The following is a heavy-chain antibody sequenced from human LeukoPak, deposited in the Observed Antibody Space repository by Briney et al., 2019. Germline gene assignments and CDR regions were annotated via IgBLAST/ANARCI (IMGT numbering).Heavy chain of an antibody. CDR1: GGTFSSYA. D-gene: IGHD4-23*01. CDR2: IIPIFGTA. V-gene: IGHV1-69*06. J-gene: IGHJ1*01. CDR3: ATQGSAEYFQH. Sequence: GASVKVSCKASGGTFSSYAISWVRQAPGQGLEWMGGIIPIFGTANYAQKFQGRVTITADKSTSTAYMELSSLRSEDTAVYYCATQGSAEYFQHWGQGTLVTVSS.